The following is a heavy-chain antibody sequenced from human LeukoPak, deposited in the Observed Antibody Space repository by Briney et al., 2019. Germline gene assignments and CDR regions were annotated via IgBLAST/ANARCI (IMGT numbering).Heavy chain of an antibody. CDR1: GFTFDDYA. Sequence: PGGSLRLSCAASGFTFDDYAMHWVRQAPGKGLEWVSGISWNSGSIGYADSVKGRFTISRDNAKNSMYLQMNSLRAEDTAVYYCAREMGGYLYYFDYWGQGTLVTVSS. J-gene: IGHJ4*02. D-gene: IGHD5-12*01. CDR2: ISWNSGSI. CDR3: AREMGGYLYYFDY. V-gene: IGHV3-9*01.